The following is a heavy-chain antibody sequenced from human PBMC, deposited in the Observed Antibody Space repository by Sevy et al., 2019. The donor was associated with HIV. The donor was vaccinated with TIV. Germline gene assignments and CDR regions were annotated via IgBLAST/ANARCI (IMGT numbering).Heavy chain of an antibody. CDR1: GYSFTSYW. D-gene: IGHD2-15*01. V-gene: IGHV5-51*01. CDR2: IYPGDSDT. J-gene: IGHJ1*01. Sequence: GESLKISCKGSGYSFTSYWIGWVRQMPGKGLEWMGIIYPGDSDTRYSPSFQGRVTISADKSISTAYLQWSSLKASDTAMYYCARGYCSGGSCYGPLYFQHWGQGTLVTVSS. CDR3: ARGYCSGGSCYGPLYFQH.